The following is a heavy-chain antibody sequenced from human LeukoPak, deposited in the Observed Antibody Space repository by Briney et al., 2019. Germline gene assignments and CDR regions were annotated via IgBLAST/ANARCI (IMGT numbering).Heavy chain of an antibody. J-gene: IGHJ5*02. CDR3: AKAPGHGESYLHNWFDP. V-gene: IGHV3-21*04. CDR1: GFTFSSYS. Sequence: GGSLRLSCAASGFTFSSYSMNWVRQAPGKGLEWVSSISSSSSYIYYADSVKGRFTISRDNAKNSLYLQMNSLRAEGTAVYYCAKAPGHGESYLHNWFDPWGQGTLVTVSS. CDR2: ISSSSSYI. D-gene: IGHD1-26*01.